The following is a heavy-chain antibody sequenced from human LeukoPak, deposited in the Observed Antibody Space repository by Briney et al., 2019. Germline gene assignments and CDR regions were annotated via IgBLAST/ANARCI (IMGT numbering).Heavy chain of an antibody. CDR3: AKGDFWSGPSY. Sequence: GGSLRLSCAASGFTVSSNYMSWVRQAPGKGLEWVSAISGSGGSTYYADSVKGRFTISRDNSKNTLYLQMNSLRAEDTAVYYCAKGDFWSGPSYWGQGTLVTVSS. J-gene: IGHJ4*02. CDR2: ISGSGGST. CDR1: GFTVSSNY. V-gene: IGHV3-23*01. D-gene: IGHD3-3*01.